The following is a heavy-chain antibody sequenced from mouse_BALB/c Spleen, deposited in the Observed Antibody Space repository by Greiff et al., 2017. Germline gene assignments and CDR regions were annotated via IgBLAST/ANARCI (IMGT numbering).Heavy chain of an antibody. Sequence: EVQRVESGGGLVKPGGSLKLSCAASGFTFSDYYMYWVRQTPEKRLEWVATISDGGSYTYYPDSVKGRFTISRDNAKNNLYLQMSSLKSEDTAMYYCARDEGAFAYWGQGTLVTVSA. J-gene: IGHJ3*01. CDR1: GFTFSDYY. CDR2: ISDGGSYT. CDR3: ARDEGAFAY. V-gene: IGHV5-4*02.